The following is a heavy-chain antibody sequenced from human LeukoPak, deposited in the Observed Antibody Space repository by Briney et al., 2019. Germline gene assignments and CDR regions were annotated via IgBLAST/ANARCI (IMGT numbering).Heavy chain of an antibody. Sequence: PGGSLRLSCAGAGFTFSTHTINWVRQAPGKGLEWVSSISSSSAYIYYADSVKDRFTISRNNAKNTLYLQMNSLTAEDTAVYYCARDKDSGGATGSIFDYWGQGALVTVSS. D-gene: IGHD1-26*01. V-gene: IGHV3-21*04. CDR3: ARDKDSGGATGSIFDY. CDR1: GFTFSTHT. J-gene: IGHJ4*02. CDR2: ISSSSAYI.